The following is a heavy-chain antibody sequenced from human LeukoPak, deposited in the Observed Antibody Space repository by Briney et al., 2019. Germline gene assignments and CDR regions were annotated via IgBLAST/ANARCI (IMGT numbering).Heavy chain of an antibody. V-gene: IGHV1-46*01. D-gene: IGHD1-26*01. CDR3: ARASRVGATGGHYFDY. CDR2: INPSGGST. J-gene: IGHJ4*02. CDR1: GYTFTSYY. Sequence: ASVKVSCKASGYTFTSYYMHWVRQAPGQGLEWMGIINPSGGSTSYAQKFQGRVTMTRDMSTSTVYMELSSLRSEDTAVYYCARASRVGATGGHYFDYWGQGTLVTVSS.